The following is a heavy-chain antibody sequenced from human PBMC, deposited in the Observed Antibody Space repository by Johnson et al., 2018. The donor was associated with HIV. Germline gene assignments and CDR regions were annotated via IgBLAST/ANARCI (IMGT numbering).Heavy chain of an antibody. CDR3: AKFVGAGSYDAFDI. J-gene: IGHJ3*02. CDR2: ISYAGSNK. V-gene: IGHV3-30*18. D-gene: IGHD1-26*01. Sequence: VQLVESGGGVVQPGRSLRLSCAASGFTFSSYGLHWVRQAPGTGLEWVAVISYAGSNKYYAHSVQGLLTISRANSKNTLYLQMNSLRAEDTAVYYCAKFVGAGSYDAFDIWGQGTMVTVSS. CDR1: GFTFSSYG.